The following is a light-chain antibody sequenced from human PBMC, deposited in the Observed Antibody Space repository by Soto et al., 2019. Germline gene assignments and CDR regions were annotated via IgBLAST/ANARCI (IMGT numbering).Light chain of an antibody. V-gene: IGKV1-5*03. CDR1: QSINNW. CDR2: KAS. Sequence: DIQMTQSPSTLSASVGDRVTITCRASQSINNWLAWYQKKPGKAPKLLIYKASSLESGVPSRFSGSGSGTEFTLTISSLQPDDFATYFCQQYSSYSRTFGQGTKVEIK. J-gene: IGKJ1*01. CDR3: QQYSSYSRT.